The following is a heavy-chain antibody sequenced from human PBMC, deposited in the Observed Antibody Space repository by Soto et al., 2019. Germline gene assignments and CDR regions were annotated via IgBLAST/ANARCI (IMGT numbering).Heavy chain of an antibody. CDR2: IYYSGST. J-gene: IGHJ6*02. D-gene: IGHD3-9*01. CDR3: ARADVLRYFDWSPPYYYYGMDV. CDR1: GGSISSGGYY. V-gene: IGHV4-31*03. Sequence: QVQLQESGPGLVKPSQTLSLTCTVSGGSISSGGYYWSWIRQHPGKGLEWIGYIYYSGSTYYNPSHKSRVTISVDTSKNQFSLKLSSVTAADTAVYYCARADVLRYFDWSPPYYYYGMDVWGQGTTVTVSS.